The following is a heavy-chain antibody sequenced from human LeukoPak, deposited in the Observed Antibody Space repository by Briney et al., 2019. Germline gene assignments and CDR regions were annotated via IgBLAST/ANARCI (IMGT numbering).Heavy chain of an antibody. Sequence: PGGSLRLSCAASGFTFSSYSMNWVRQAPGKGLEWVSSISSSSSYIYYADSVKGRFTISRDNAKNSLYLQMNSLRAEDTAVYYCARETRVVPANYFDYWGQGTLVTVSS. J-gene: IGHJ4*02. CDR1: GFTFSSYS. D-gene: IGHD2-2*01. CDR3: ARETRVVPANYFDY. CDR2: ISSSSSYI. V-gene: IGHV3-21*01.